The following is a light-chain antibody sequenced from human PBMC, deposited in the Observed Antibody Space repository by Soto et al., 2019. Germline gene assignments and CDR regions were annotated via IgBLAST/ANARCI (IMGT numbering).Light chain of an antibody. J-gene: IGLJ3*02. CDR3: NSFTTSNTLG. CDR2: EVK. CDR1: TSDIGSYNY. V-gene: IGLV2-14*01. Sequence: QSALTQPASVSGSPGQSITISCTGTTSDIGSYNYVSWYQHHPGKAPRLLIYEVKNRPSGVSDRFSGSKFGNTASLPVSGLQADDEADYYCNSFTTSNTLGFGGGTKLTVL.